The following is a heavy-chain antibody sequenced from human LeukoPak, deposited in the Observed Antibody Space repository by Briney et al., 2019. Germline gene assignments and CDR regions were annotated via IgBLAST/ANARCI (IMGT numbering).Heavy chain of an antibody. D-gene: IGHD1-1*01. Sequence: ASVKVSCKVSGYTLTELSMHWVRQAPGQGLEWMGWINTNTGNPTYAQGFTGRFVFSLDTSVSTAYLQISSLKAEDTAVYYCARGGNWYFDYWGQGTLVTVSS. V-gene: IGHV7-4-1*02. J-gene: IGHJ4*02. CDR1: GYTLTELS. CDR3: ARGGNWYFDY. CDR2: INTNTGNP.